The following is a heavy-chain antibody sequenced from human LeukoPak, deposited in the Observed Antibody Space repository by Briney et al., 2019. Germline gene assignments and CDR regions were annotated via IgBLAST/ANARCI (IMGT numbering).Heavy chain of an antibody. J-gene: IGHJ4*02. CDR3: ARGVVVAALDY. Sequence: SETLSLTCTVSGGTISSYYWSWIRQPPGKGLEWIGYIYYSGSTNYNPSLKSRVTISVDTSKNQFSLKLSSVTAADTAVYYCARGVVVAALDYWGQGTLVTVSS. CDR2: IYYSGST. CDR1: GGTISSYY. D-gene: IGHD2-15*01. V-gene: IGHV4-59*01.